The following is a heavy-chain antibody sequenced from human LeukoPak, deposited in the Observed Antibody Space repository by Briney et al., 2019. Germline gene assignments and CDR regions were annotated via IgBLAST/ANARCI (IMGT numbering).Heavy chain of an antibody. CDR1: GYTFTNYW. Sequence: GESLKTSCKFSGYTFTNYWIGWVRQMPGKGLEWMGIIYPGNSDTRYSPSFHGQVTISADKSLTTAYLQWSSLKASDTAMYYCARSTWYYGSGSYRPFDYWGQGTLVTVSS. J-gene: IGHJ4*02. V-gene: IGHV5-51*01. D-gene: IGHD3-10*01. CDR3: ARSTWYYGSGSYRPFDY. CDR2: IYPGNSDT.